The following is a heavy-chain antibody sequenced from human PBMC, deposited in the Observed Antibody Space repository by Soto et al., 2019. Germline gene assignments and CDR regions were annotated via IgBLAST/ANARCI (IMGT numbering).Heavy chain of an antibody. CDR3: ARHVCQGGNCAPYYYYGMEV. CDR2: IYPGDSDT. V-gene: IGHV5-51*01. CDR1: GYSFTSYW. J-gene: IGHJ6*02. Sequence: GESLKISCKGSGYSFTSYWIGWVRQMPAKGLKWMGIIYPGDSDTRYSPSFQSQVTISAVKSISTAYLKWSNQKASDPAMYYCARHVCQGGNCAPYYYYGMEVWGRGTTVAASS. D-gene: IGHD2-15*01.